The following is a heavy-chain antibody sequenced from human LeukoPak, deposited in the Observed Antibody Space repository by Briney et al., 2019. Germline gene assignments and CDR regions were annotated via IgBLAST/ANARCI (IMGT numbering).Heavy chain of an antibody. J-gene: IGHJ4*02. CDR3: AIMHPYYDGGGYSVE. CDR1: GFTFSSYA. Sequence: GGSLRLSCAASGFTFSSYAMSWVRRAPGPGLEWVSGITTSGGSASYADSVMGRFTISRDNPGNTLFMEMHSLIAEETAFYDCAIMHPYYDGGGYSVEWGQGTLVTVYS. D-gene: IGHD3-22*01. CDR2: ITTSGGSA. V-gene: IGHV3-23*01.